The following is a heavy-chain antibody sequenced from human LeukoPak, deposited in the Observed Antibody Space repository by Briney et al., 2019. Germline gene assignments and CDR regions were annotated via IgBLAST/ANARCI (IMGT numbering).Heavy chain of an antibody. CDR2: IRNKAYGGTT. V-gene: IGHV3-49*04. Sequence: GWSLRLSCAASGFTFGDYAMSWVRQAPGKGLQWVGFIRNKAYGGTTEYAASVKGRFTISRDDSKSIAYLQMNSLKTEDTAVYYCTRHGSGFDYWGQGTLVTVSP. CDR3: TRHGSGFDY. CDR1: GFTFGDYA. D-gene: IGHD3-10*01. J-gene: IGHJ4*02.